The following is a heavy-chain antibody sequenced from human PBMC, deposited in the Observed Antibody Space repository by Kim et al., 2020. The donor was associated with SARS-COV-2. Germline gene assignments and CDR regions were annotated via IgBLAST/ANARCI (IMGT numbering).Heavy chain of an antibody. Sequence: NKYYADSVKGRFTISRDNSKNTLYLQMNSLRAEDTAVYYCANGVAAAPHYWGQGTLVTVSS. CDR3: ANGVAAAPHY. V-gene: IGHV3-30*02. CDR2: NK. J-gene: IGHJ4*02. D-gene: IGHD6-13*01.